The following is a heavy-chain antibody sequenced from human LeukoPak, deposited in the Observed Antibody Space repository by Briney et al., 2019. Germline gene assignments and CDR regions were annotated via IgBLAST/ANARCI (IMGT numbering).Heavy chain of an antibody. CDR3: ARGPDIYGGPEDYYYMDV. D-gene: IGHD4-23*01. Sequence: GASVKVSWKASGYRFSTHWMHWVRQAPGQGLEWMGWISAYNGNKNYVQKFQGRITMTTDISTTTAYVELRSLRSDDTAVYYCARGPDIYGGPEDYYYMDVWGKGTMVTISS. CDR1: GYRFSTHW. V-gene: IGHV1-18*04. CDR2: ISAYNGNK. J-gene: IGHJ6*03.